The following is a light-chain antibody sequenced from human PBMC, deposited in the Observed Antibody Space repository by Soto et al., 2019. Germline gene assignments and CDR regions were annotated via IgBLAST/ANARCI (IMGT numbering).Light chain of an antibody. V-gene: IGKV3-20*01. CDR2: GAS. J-gene: IGKJ3*01. CDR1: QSVSSSY. Sequence: EIVLTQSPGTLSLSPGERATLSCRASQSVSSSYLAWYQQKPGQAPRLLIYGASSRATGIPDRFSGSGSGTDFTLPISRLEPEDFAVYYCQQYGSSPGFTFGPGPKVDIK. CDR3: QQYGSSPGFT.